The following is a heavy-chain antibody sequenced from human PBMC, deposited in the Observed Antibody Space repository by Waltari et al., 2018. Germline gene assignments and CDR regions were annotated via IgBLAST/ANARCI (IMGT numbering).Heavy chain of an antibody. CDR3: VRDWGGDDSGSV. J-gene: IGHJ4*02. CDR2: IYSSGTT. CDR1: GFSISSGTYY. V-gene: IGHV4-61*02. Sequence: QVQLQESGPRLVKPSQTLSLTCTVSGFSISSGTYYWSWIRQSAGRGLEWIGRIYSSGTTKYNPALKSRVSRSIDRSKNQFFVRLTAATAADSAIYYCVRDWGGDDSGSVWGRGAPVTVSS. D-gene: IGHD3-10*01.